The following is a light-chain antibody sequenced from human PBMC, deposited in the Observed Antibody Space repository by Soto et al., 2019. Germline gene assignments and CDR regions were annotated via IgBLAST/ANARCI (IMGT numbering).Light chain of an antibody. V-gene: IGKV3-20*01. CDR2: GAS. CDR1: QSVSSSY. CDR3: QKLDNFPLT. Sequence: EIVLTQSPGTLSLSPGERATLSCRASQSVSSSYLAWYQQKPGQAPRLLIYGASSRATGIPDRFSGSGSGTDFTLTISRLEPEDFASYYCQKLDNFPLTFGQGTRLEIK. J-gene: IGKJ5*01.